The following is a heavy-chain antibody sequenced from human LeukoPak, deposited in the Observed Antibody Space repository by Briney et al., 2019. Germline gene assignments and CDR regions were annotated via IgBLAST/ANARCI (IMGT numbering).Heavy chain of an antibody. CDR3: ARDLVTVPTYFGQY. D-gene: IGHD3-9*01. V-gene: IGHV1-3*01. J-gene: IGHJ4*02. CDR2: INAGNGNT. CDR1: GYTFTNYV. Sequence: GASVKVSCNASGYTFTNYVMHWVRQAPGQRLEWMGWINAGNGNTKYSQKFQGRVTMTRNTSISTAYMELSSLRSEDTAVYYCARDLVTVPTYFGQYWGQGTLVTVSS.